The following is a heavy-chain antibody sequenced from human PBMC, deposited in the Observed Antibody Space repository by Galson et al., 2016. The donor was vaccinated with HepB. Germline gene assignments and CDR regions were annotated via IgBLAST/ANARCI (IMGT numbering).Heavy chain of an antibody. J-gene: IGHJ4*02. CDR3: ATGSSGWDSFLY. V-gene: IGHV3-74*01. CDR2: INDNDGSFT. CDR1: GFILSSYW. D-gene: IGHD6-19*01. Sequence: SLRLSCAASGFILSSYWMHWVRQVPGKGLQWVSRINDNDGSFTSYADSVKGRFTISRDNAKNTLYLQMNSLRAEDTAVYYCATGSSGWDSFLYWGQGTLVTVSS.